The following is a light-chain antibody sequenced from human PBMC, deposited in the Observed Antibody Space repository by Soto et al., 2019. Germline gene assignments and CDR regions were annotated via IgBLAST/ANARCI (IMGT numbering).Light chain of an antibody. CDR1: QSVSDY. J-gene: IGKJ5*01. Sequence: EIVLTQSPATLSLSPGQRATLSCRASQSVSDYLAWYQQKPGQAPRLLILGASNRATGTPARFSGSGSGTDVTLTISSLEPEDFAVYYCQQRSNWPITFGQGTRLEIK. V-gene: IGKV3-11*01. CDR3: QQRSNWPIT. CDR2: GAS.